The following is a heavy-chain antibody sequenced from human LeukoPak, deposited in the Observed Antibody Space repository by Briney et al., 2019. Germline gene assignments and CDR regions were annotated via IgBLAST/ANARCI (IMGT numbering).Heavy chain of an antibody. CDR1: GFTFSSYA. J-gene: IGHJ3*02. V-gene: IGHV3-23*01. CDR2: ISGSGGST. D-gene: IGHD5-18*01. Sequence: GGSLRLSCAASGFTFSSYAMSWVRQAPGKGLEWVSAISGSGGSTYYADSVKGRFTISRDNSKNTLYLQTNSLRAEDTAVYYCAIRERGYSWYDAFDIWGQGTMVTVSS. CDR3: AIRERGYSWYDAFDI.